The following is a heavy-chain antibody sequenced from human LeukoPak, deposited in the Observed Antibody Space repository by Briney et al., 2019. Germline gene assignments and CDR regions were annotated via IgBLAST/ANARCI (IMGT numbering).Heavy chain of an antibody. CDR3: AKDLVRRTTT. D-gene: IGHD1-1*01. J-gene: IGHJ5*02. Sequence: PGGSLRLSCAASGFTFSSYAMSWVRQAPEKGLEWVSAISGSGGSTYYADSVKGRFTISRDNSKNTLYLQMNSLSAEDTAVYYCAKDLVRRTTTWGQGTLVTVSS. CDR1: GFTFSSYA. CDR2: ISGSGGST. V-gene: IGHV3-23*01.